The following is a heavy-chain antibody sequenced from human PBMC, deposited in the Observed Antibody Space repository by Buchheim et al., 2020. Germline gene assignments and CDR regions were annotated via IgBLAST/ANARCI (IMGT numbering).Heavy chain of an antibody. Sequence: QVQLQQWGAGLLKPSETLSLTCAVYGGSFSGYYWSWIRQPPGKGLEWIGEINHSGSTNYNPSLKSRVTISVDTSKKQFSLKLTSVTAADTAVYYCAREEDTMVRGGASGPYWGQGTL. CDR3: AREEDTMVRGGASGPY. D-gene: IGHD3-10*01. CDR1: GGSFSGYY. V-gene: IGHV4-34*01. CDR2: INHSGST. J-gene: IGHJ4*02.